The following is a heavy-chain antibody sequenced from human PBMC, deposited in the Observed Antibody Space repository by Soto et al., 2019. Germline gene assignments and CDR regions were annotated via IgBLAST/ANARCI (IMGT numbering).Heavy chain of an antibody. V-gene: IGHV1-46*01. CDR1: GYTFTSYY. J-gene: IGHJ4*01. CDR3: ARERKTYYYDSSGYYYLNY. CDR2: INPSGGST. D-gene: IGHD3-22*01. Sequence: QVQLVQSGAEVKKPGASVKVSCKASGYTFTSYYMHWVRQAPGQGLEWMGIINPSGGSTSYAQKFQGRVTMTRDTSTSTVYMELSSLRSEDTAVYYCARERKTYYYDSSGYYYLNYWGHGTLVTVSS.